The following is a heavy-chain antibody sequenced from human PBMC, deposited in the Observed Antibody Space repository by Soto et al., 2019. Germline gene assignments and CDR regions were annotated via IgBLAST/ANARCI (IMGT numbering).Heavy chain of an antibody. Sequence: SETLSLTCTVSGGSVSSGSYYWSWIRQPPGKGLEWIGYIYYSGSTNYNPSLKSRVTISVDTSKNQFSLKLSSVTAADTAVYYCARQTVTTKVFDYWGQGTLVTV. D-gene: IGHD4-4*01. V-gene: IGHV4-61*01. CDR2: IYYSGST. CDR3: ARQTVTTKVFDY. J-gene: IGHJ4*02. CDR1: GGSVSSGSYY.